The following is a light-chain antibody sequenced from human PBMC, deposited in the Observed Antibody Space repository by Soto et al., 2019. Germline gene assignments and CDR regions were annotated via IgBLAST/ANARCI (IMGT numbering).Light chain of an antibody. Sequence: EIVLTQSPGTLSLSPGERATLSCRASQSFGSSYLAWYQQKPGQAPRLLIYGASSRATGIPDRFSGSGSGTDFTLTISRLEPEDFAVYYCQQYNKWPPITFGQGTRLEI. CDR1: QSFGSSY. J-gene: IGKJ5*01. CDR3: QQYNKWPPIT. V-gene: IGKV3-20*01. CDR2: GAS.